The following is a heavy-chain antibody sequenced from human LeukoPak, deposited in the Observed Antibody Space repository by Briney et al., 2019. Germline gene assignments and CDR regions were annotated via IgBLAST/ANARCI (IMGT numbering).Heavy chain of an antibody. CDR2: INAGNGNT. Sequence: ASVKVSCKASGYTFTSYAMHWVRQAPGQGLEWMGWINAGNGNTKYSQKFQGRVTITRDTSASTAYMELSSLRSEDTAVYYCARGDTAMVLSWFDPWGQGTLVTVSS. D-gene: IGHD5-18*01. CDR1: GYTFTSYA. V-gene: IGHV1-3*01. J-gene: IGHJ5*02. CDR3: ARGDTAMVLSWFDP.